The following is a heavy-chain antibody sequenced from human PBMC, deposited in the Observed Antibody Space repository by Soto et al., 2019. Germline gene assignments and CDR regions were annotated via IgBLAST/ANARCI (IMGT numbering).Heavy chain of an antibody. V-gene: IGHV4-31*03. D-gene: IGHD3-10*01. CDR2: IYYSGST. Sequence: SETLSLTCTVSGGSISSGGYYWSWIRQHPGKGLEWIGYIYYSGSTYYNPSLKSRVTISVDTSKNQFSLKLSSVTAADTAVYYCARNRGSYFVGPSIMDVWGKGTTVTVSS. CDR3: ARNRGSYFVGPSIMDV. CDR1: GGSISSGGYY. J-gene: IGHJ6*03.